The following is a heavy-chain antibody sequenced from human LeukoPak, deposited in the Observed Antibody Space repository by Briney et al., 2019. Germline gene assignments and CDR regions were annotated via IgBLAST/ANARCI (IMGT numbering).Heavy chain of an antibody. CDR1: GFTFSSYS. CDR2: ISSSSSYI. V-gene: IGHV3-21*01. J-gene: IGHJ4*02. Sequence: GGSLRLSCAASGFTFSSYSMNWVRQAPGKGLEWVSSISSSSSYIYYADSVKGRFTISRDNAKNSLYLQMNSLRAEDTAVYYCASYGDYELVDYWGQGTLVTVSS. CDR3: ASYGDYELVDY. D-gene: IGHD4-17*01.